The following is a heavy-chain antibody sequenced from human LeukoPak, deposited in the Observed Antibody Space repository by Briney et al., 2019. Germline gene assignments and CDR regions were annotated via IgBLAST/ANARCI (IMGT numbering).Heavy chain of an antibody. Sequence: SETLSLTCTVSGGSISSSSYYWGWIRQPPGKGLDWIGSFYYSGSTYYNPSLKSRVTISVDTSKNKFSLKLNSVTAADTAVYYCARPAYRGSYYDAFDIWGQGTMVTVSS. CDR1: GGSISSSSYY. V-gene: IGHV4-39*01. J-gene: IGHJ3*02. CDR3: ARPAYRGSYYDAFDI. CDR2: FYYSGST. D-gene: IGHD1-26*01.